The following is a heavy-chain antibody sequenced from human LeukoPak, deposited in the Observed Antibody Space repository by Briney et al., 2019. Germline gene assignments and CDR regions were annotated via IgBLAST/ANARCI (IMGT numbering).Heavy chain of an antibody. D-gene: IGHD2-15*01. CDR2: LSYSGTT. V-gene: IGHV4-39*01. CDR3: ARQGWWFDP. Sequence: SETLSLTCTVSGGSISSSTYYWGWIRQPPGRELEWIGSLSYSGTTYYNPSLKSRVTISVDTSNNQFSLKLSSVTAADTAVYYCARQGWWFDPWGQGTLVAVSS. J-gene: IGHJ5*02. CDR1: GGSISSSTYY.